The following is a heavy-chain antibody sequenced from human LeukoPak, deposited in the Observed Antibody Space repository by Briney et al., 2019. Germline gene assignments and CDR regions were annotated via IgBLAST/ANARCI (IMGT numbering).Heavy chain of an antibody. CDR2: ISASSYST. Sequence: PGGSLRLSCAASGFTFSSYAMNWVRQAPGKGLEWVSAISASSYSTYYADSVKGRFTISRDNSKNTLYLQMNSLRGEDTAVYYCARIQQSSDYWGQGTLVTVSS. V-gene: IGHV3-23*01. J-gene: IGHJ4*02. CDR1: GFTFSSYA. CDR3: ARIQQSSDY. D-gene: IGHD6-13*01.